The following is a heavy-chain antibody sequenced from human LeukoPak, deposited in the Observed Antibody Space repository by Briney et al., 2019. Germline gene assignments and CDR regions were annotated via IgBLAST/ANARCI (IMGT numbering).Heavy chain of an antibody. J-gene: IGHJ6*02. CDR1: GGSFSGYY. Sequence: SETLSLTCAVYGGSFSGYYWSRIRQPPGKGLEWIGEINHSGSTNYNPSLKSRVTISVDTSKNQFSLKLSSVTAADTAVYYCARRRWYYYGMDVWGQGTTVTVSS. CDR2: INHSGST. CDR3: ARRRWYYYGMDV. V-gene: IGHV4-34*01. D-gene: IGHD2-15*01.